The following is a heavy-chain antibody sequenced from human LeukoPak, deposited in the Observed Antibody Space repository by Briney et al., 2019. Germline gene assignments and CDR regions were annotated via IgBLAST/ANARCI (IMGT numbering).Heavy chain of an antibody. Sequence: SETLSLTCTVSGGSISSGGYYWSWIRQHPGKGLEWIGYIYYSGSTYYNPSLKSRVTISVDTSKNQFSLKLSSVTAADTAVYYCARGGKRWLQPIDYWGQGTLVTVSS. D-gene: IGHD5-24*01. CDR1: GGSISSGGYY. J-gene: IGHJ4*02. CDR2: IYYSGST. V-gene: IGHV4-31*03. CDR3: ARGGKRWLQPIDY.